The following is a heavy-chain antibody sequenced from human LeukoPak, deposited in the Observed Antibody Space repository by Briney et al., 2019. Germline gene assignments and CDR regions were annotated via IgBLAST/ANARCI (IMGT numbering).Heavy chain of an antibody. CDR3: ARDNAVYYYGMDV. CDR2: INQGGGEK. CDR1: GFTFSSFW. V-gene: IGHV3-7*05. J-gene: IGHJ6*02. D-gene: IGHD6-19*01. Sequence: GALRLSCATSGFTFSSFWMSWVRQAPGKGLEWVANINQGGGEKNYVDSVKGRFTISRDNSKNTLYLQMNSLRAEDTAVYYCARDNAVYYYGMDVWGQGTTVTVSS.